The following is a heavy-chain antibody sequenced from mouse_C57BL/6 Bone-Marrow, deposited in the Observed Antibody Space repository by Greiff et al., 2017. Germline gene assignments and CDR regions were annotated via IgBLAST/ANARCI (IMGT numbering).Heavy chain of an antibody. CDR1: GYTFTDYN. V-gene: IGHV1-18*01. Sequence: VHVKQSGPELVKPGASVKIPCKASGYTFTDYNMDWVKQSHGKSLEWIGDINPNNGGTIYNQKFKGKAIWTVDKASSTANMELRSLPSEATAVYYVARFVVWYFDVWGTGTTVTVSS. CDR3: ARFVVWYFDV. CDR2: INPNNGGT. J-gene: IGHJ1*03.